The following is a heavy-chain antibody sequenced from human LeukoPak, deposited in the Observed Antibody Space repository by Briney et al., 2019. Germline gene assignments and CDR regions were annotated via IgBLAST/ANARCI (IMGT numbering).Heavy chain of an antibody. Sequence: SEALSLTCTVSGGSISRYYWSWIRQPPGKGLEWIGYIYYSGSTNYNPSLKSRVTISVDTPKNQFSLKLGSVTAADTAVYYCARQSRSRAYYGMDVWGQGTTVAVCS. CDR2: IYYSGST. CDR1: GGSISRYY. V-gene: IGHV4-59*08. J-gene: IGHJ6*02. CDR3: ARQSRSRAYYGMDV.